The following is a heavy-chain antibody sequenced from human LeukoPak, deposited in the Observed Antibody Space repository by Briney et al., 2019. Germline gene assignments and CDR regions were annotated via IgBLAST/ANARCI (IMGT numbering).Heavy chain of an antibody. Sequence: ASVKVSCKASGYTFTSYAKHWVRQAPGQRLEWMGWINAGNGNTKYSQKFQGRVTITRDTSASTACMELSSLRSEDTAVYYCARGTVVAATHYYYYGMDGWGQGTTVTVSS. CDR2: INAGNGNT. J-gene: IGHJ6*02. CDR1: GYTFTSYA. V-gene: IGHV1-3*01. CDR3: ARGTVVAATHYYYYGMDG. D-gene: IGHD2-15*01.